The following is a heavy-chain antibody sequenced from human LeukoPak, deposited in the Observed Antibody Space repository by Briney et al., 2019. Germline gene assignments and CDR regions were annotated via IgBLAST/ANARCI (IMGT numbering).Heavy chain of an antibody. CDR2: ISYDGSNK. CDR1: GFTFSSYG. D-gene: IGHD2-15*01. V-gene: IGHV3-30*03. J-gene: IGHJ4*02. Sequence: PGGSLRLSCAASGFTFSSYGMHWVRQAPGKGLEWVAVISYDGSNKYYADSVKGRFTISRDNSKNTLYLQMNSLRPEDTAVYFCASGIYCSGGSCYSAFGYWGQGTLATVSS. CDR3: ASGIYCSGGSCYSAFGY.